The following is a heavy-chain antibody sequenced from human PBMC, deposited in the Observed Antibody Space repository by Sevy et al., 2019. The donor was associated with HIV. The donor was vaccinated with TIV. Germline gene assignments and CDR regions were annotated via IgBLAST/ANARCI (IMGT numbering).Heavy chain of an antibody. CDR3: ARGPLIAARYNWFDP. D-gene: IGHD6-6*01. CDR1: GGSISSYY. Sequence: SETLSLTCTVSGGSISSYYWSWIRQPAGKGLEWIGRIYTSGSTNYNPSLKSRVTMSVDTSKNQFSLKLSSVTAAETAVYYCARGPLIAARYNWFDPWGQGTLVTVSS. J-gene: IGHJ5*02. V-gene: IGHV4-4*07. CDR2: IYTSGST.